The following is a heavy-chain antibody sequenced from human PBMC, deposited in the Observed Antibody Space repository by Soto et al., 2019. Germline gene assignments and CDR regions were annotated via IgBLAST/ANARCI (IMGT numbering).Heavy chain of an antibody. CDR3: ARAFSNAPYYCYYYMDV. V-gene: IGHV1-18*01. CDR2: ISAYNGNT. CDR1: GYTFTIYC. Sequence: ASVKVSCKASGYTFTIYCISWVRRAPGQGLEWMGWISAYNGNTNYAQKLQGRVTMTTDTSTSTAYMELRSLRSDDTAVYYCARAFSNAPYYCYYYMDVWGKGTTVTVSS. J-gene: IGHJ6*03. D-gene: IGHD4-4*01.